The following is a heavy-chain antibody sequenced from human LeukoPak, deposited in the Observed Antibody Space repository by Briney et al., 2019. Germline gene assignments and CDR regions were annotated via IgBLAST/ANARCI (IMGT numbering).Heavy chain of an antibody. CDR3: ARQYYDILAGYPYYFDY. V-gene: IGHV4-39*01. CDR2: IYYSGST. J-gene: IGHJ4*02. CDR1: GGSISNSSYY. Sequence: SETLSLTCTVSGGSISNSSYYWGWIRQPPGKGLEWIGAIYYSGSTYFDPSLKSRVTMSVDTSKNQFSLKLSSVTAADTAVYYCARQYYDILAGYPYYFDYWGQGTLVTVSS. D-gene: IGHD3-9*01.